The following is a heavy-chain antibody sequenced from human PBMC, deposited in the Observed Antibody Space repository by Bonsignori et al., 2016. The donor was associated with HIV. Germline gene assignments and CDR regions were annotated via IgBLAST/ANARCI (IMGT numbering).Heavy chain of an antibody. Sequence: EVQLVESGGGLIQPGGSLRLSCAASGFIVSSNYMNWVRQSPGKGLEWVSVIYSGGGTYYADSVKGRFTISRDNSKNTLYLQMNSLRVDDAAVYYCARGANEDQFDYWGQGNPGHRLL. D-gene: IGHD1-1*01. CDR3: ARGANEDQFDY. J-gene: IGHJ4*02. CDR2: IYSGGGT. CDR1: GFIVSSNY. V-gene: IGHV3-53*01.